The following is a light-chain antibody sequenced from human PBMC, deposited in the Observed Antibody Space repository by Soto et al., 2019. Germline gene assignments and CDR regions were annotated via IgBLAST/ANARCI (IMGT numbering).Light chain of an antibody. V-gene: IGKV3-20*01. CDR2: NAF. J-gene: IGKJ4*01. CDR3: QQYGSSPGT. CDR1: QSVSSSY. Sequence: DIVLTASPGTLSLSPGERATLSCRASQSVSSSYLAWYQQKPGQAPRLLIYNAFNRATGIPDRFSGSGSGTDFTLTISRLEPEDFAVYYCQQYGSSPGTFGGGTKVDIK.